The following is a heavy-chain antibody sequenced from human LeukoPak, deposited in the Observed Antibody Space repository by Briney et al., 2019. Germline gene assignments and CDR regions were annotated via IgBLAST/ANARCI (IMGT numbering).Heavy chain of an antibody. Sequence: GGSLRLSCAASGFTFSSYGMHWVRQAPGKGLEWVAVISYDGSNKYYADSVKGRFTISRDNSKNTPYLQMNSLRAEDTAVYYCAKIGRRYGSGNPGEIDYWGQGTLVTVSS. D-gene: IGHD3-10*01. CDR3: AKIGRRYGSGNPGEIDY. J-gene: IGHJ4*02. CDR1: GFTFSSYG. CDR2: ISYDGSNK. V-gene: IGHV3-30*18.